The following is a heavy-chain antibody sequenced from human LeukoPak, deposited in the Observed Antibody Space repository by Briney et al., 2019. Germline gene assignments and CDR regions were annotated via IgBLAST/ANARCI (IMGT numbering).Heavy chain of an antibody. J-gene: IGHJ4*02. Sequence: SETLSLTCTVSGGSISSGDYYWTWIRQHPGKGLEWIGYIYYRGSTNYNPSLKSRVTISVDTPKNQFSLKLTSVSAADTAIYYCVRQSRGNSVGFDYWGQGTLVTVSS. D-gene: IGHD4-23*01. CDR2: IYYRGST. CDR3: VRQSRGNSVGFDY. V-gene: IGHV4-30-4*08. CDR1: GGSISSGDYY.